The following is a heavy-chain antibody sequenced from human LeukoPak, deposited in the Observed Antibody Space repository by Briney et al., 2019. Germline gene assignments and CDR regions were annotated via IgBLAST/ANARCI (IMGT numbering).Heavy chain of an antibody. CDR3: ARHRSCSGGSCYSGNFDY. CDR2: IYTSGST. D-gene: IGHD2-15*01. J-gene: IGHJ4*02. V-gene: IGHV4-4*07. Sequence: SETLSLTCTVSGGSISSYYWSWIRQPAGKGLEWIGRIYTSGSTNYNPSLKSRVTMSVDTSKNQFSLKLSSVTAADTAVYYCARHRSCSGGSCYSGNFDYWGQGTLVTVSS. CDR1: GGSISSYY.